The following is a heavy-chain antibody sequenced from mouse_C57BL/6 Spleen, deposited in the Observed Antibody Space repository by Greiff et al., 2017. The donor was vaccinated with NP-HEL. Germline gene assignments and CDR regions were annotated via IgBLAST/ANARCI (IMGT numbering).Heavy chain of an antibody. J-gene: IGHJ2*01. Sequence: QVQLQQPGAELVKPGASVKMSCKASGYTFTSYWITWVKQRPGQGLAWIGDIYPGSGSTNYNEKFKSKATLTVDTSSSTAYMQLSSLTSEDSAVYYCARWGTITTVVATGFDYWGQGTTLTVSS. CDR1: GYTFTSYW. V-gene: IGHV1-55*01. D-gene: IGHD1-1*01. CDR3: ARWGTITTVVATGFDY. CDR2: IYPGSGST.